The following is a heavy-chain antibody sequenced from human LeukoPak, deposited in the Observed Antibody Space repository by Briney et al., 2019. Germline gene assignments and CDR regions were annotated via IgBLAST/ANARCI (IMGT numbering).Heavy chain of an antibody. Sequence: GGSLRLSCAASGFTFSSYSMNWVRQAPGKGLEWVSYISSSSSTIYYADSVKGRFTISRDNAKNSLYLQMNSLRDEDTAVYYCARPWNHYYYYGMDVWGQGTTVTVSS. CDR1: GFTFSSYS. J-gene: IGHJ6*02. CDR2: ISSSSSTI. CDR3: ARPWNHYYYYGMDV. D-gene: IGHD1-1*01. V-gene: IGHV3-48*02.